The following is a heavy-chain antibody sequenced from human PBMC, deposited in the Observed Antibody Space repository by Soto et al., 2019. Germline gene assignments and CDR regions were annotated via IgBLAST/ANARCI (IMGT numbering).Heavy chain of an antibody. V-gene: IGHV4-59*01. CDR1: GGSISSYY. CDR3: ARFAVVVPAAIINAFDI. J-gene: IGHJ3*02. CDR2: IYYSGST. Sequence: SETLSLTCTVSGGSISSYYWSWIRQPPGKGLEWIGYIYYSGSTNYNPSLKSRVTISVDTSKNQFSLKLSSVTAADTAVYYCARFAVVVPAAIINAFDIWGQGTMVTVSS. D-gene: IGHD2-2*02.